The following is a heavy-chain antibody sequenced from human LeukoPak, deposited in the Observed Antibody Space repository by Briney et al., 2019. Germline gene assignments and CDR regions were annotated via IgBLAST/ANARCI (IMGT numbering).Heavy chain of an antibody. CDR2: ISYDGSNK. Sequence: PGGSLRLSCAASGFTFSSYGMHWVRQAPGKGLEWVAVISYDGSNKYYADSVKGRFTISRDNSKNTLYLQMNSLRAEDTAVYYCANSRLGYCSSTSCGPDAFDIWGQGTMVTVSS. D-gene: IGHD2-2*01. J-gene: IGHJ3*02. V-gene: IGHV3-30*18. CDR1: GFTFSSYG. CDR3: ANSRLGYCSSTSCGPDAFDI.